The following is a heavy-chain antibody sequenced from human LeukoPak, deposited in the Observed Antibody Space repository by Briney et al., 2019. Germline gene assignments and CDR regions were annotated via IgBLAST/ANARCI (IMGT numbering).Heavy chain of an antibody. D-gene: IGHD2-2*01. CDR1: GYTFTGYY. J-gene: IGHJ5*02. Sequence: AASVKVSCKASGYTFTGYYMHWVRQAPGQGIEWMGWINPNSGGTNYAQKFQGRVTMTRDTSISTAYMELSRLRSDDTAVYYCARDVVVPAVPNWFDPWGQGTLVTVSS. V-gene: IGHV1-2*02. CDR2: INPNSGGT. CDR3: ARDVVVPAVPNWFDP.